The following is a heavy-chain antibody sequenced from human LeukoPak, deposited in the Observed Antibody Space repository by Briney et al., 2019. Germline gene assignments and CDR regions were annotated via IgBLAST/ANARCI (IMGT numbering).Heavy chain of an antibody. V-gene: IGHV1-8*01. CDR2: MNPNSGNT. CDR3: AVFDSSGYYWADY. Sequence: ASVKVSCKASGYTFTSYDINWVRQATGQGLEWMGWMNPNSGNTGYAQKFQGRVTMTRNTSISTAYMELSSLRSEDTAVYYCAVFDSSGYYWADYWGQGTLVTVPS. J-gene: IGHJ4*02. D-gene: IGHD3-22*01. CDR1: GYTFTSYD.